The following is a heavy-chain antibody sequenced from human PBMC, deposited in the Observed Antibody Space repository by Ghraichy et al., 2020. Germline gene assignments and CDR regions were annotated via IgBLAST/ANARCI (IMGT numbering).Heavy chain of an antibody. J-gene: IGHJ4*02. Sequence: GGSLRLSCAASGFTFSNYAMSWVRQAPGRGLEWVSTVRSSGTNTYYADSVKGRFTISRDNSKDTLYLQMNSLRAEDTAIYYCAKDRYSTGWDYFDDWGQGSMVTVSS. CDR1: GFTFSNYA. CDR2: VRSSGTNT. V-gene: IGHV3-23*01. D-gene: IGHD6-19*01. CDR3: AKDRYSTGWDYFDD.